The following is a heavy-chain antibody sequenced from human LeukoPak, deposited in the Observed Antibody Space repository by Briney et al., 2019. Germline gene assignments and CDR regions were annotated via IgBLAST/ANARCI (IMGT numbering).Heavy chain of an antibody. Sequence: GGSLRLSCAASGFTFSSYTMNWVRQAPGKGLEWVSSISSSSSYIYYADSLKGRFTISRDNAKNSLYLQMNSLRAEDTAVYYCARDVGYCSGGSCYPYFDYWGQGTLVTVSS. V-gene: IGHV3-21*01. D-gene: IGHD2-15*01. CDR2: ISSSSSYI. J-gene: IGHJ4*02. CDR1: GFTFSSYT. CDR3: ARDVGYCSGGSCYPYFDY.